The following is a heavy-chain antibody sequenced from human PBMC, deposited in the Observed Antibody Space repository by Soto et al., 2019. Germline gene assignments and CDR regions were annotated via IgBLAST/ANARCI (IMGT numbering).Heavy chain of an antibody. J-gene: IGHJ3*02. CDR3: ARAIEYYYNRSGYSPLRAFDI. V-gene: IGHV4-59*01. CDR1: GGSISSYY. D-gene: IGHD3-22*01. CDR2: IYYSGST. Sequence: SETLSLTCTVSGGSISSYYWGWIRQPPGKGLEGIGDIYYSGSTNYTSSLKSRVTISVDTSKNQFPLKLSSVTAADTAVYYCARAIEYYYNRSGYSPLRAFDIWGQGTMV.